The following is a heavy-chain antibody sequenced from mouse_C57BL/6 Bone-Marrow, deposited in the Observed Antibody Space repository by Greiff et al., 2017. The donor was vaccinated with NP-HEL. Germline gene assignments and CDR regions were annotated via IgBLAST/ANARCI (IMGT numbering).Heavy chain of an antibody. D-gene: IGHD2-1*01. CDR3: AVSTKKYFDV. J-gene: IGHJ1*03. CDR1: GYSITSGYY. CDR2: ISYDGSN. Sequence: EVQLQQSGPGLVKPSQSLSLTCSVTGYSITSGYYWNWIRQFPGNKLEWIGYISYDGSNNYNPSLKNRISITRDTSKNQFFLKLNSVTTEDTATYYCAVSTKKYFDVWGTGTTVTVSS. V-gene: IGHV3-6*01.